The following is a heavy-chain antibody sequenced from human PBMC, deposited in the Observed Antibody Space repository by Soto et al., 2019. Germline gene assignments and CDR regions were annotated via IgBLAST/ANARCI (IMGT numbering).Heavy chain of an antibody. D-gene: IGHD2-15*01. CDR2: IRWNSDSR. CDR1: GFTFDDYA. J-gene: IGHJ3*02. CDR3: EKDMLRIQERGLGQCSGGSCLGGNNAFDM. Sequence: EVQLVESGGGLVQPGRSLRLSCAASGFTFDDYAMHWVRQAPGKGLEWVAGIRWNSDSRGYADSVKGRFTISRDNAKNSLKLQMNSLRAEDKALYYCEKDMLRIQERGLGQCSGGSCLGGNNAFDMWGQGKMVTVSS. V-gene: IGHV3-9*01.